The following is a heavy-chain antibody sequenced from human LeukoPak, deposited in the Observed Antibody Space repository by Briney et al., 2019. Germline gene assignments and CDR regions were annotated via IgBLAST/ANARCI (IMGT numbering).Heavy chain of an antibody. CDR1: GYTFTGYY. J-gene: IGHJ3*02. D-gene: IGHD2-15*01. CDR3: ARSNEDIVVVVAATGDAFDI. V-gene: IGHV1-2*02. Sequence: ASVKVSCKASGYTFTGYYMHWVRQAPGQGLEWMEWINPNSGGTNYAQKFQGRVTMTRDTSISTAYMELSRLRSDDTAVYYCARSNEDIVVVVAATGDAFDIWGQGTMVTVSS. CDR2: INPNSGGT.